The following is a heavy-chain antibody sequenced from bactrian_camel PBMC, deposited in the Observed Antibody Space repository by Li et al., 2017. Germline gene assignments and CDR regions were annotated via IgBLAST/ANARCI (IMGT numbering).Heavy chain of an antibody. V-gene: IGHV3S9*01. J-gene: IGHJ4*01. Sequence: HVQLVESGGASVQAGGSLRLSCVASGDTIGRYCMGWFRQIPDKEREGVAGIESDGSASYADSVKGRFTISKDHAKNTVDLHMVSLKPEDTAMYYCAADFRRRRAPRLTDVLDLAYKGRGTQVTVS. CDR1: GDTIGRYC. CDR2: IESDGSA. D-gene: IGHD1*01.